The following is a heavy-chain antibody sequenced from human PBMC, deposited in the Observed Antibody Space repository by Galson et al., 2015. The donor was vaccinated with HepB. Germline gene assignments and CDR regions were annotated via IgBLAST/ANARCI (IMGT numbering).Heavy chain of an antibody. Sequence: SLRLSCAASGFTFSSYAMHWVRQAPGKGLEWVAVISYDGSNKYYADSVKGRFTISRDNSKNTLYLQMNSLRAEDTAVYYCATSGSYTGNGGWFDPWGQGTLVTVSS. CDR1: GFTFSSYA. CDR3: ATSGSYTGNGGWFDP. CDR2: ISYDGSNK. D-gene: IGHD1-26*01. V-gene: IGHV3-30*04. J-gene: IGHJ5*02.